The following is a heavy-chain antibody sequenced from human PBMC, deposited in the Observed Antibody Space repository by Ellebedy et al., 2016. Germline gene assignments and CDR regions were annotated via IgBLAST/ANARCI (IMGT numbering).Heavy chain of an antibody. D-gene: IGHD3-10*01. CDR3: ARDSILTMGRGIFADY. J-gene: IGHJ4*02. Sequence: GGSLRLSCAASGFTFSSHWMHWVRQGPGKGLVRVARINNDGNITIYADSVKGRFAISRDNAKNPLYLQMNSLRAGDTAVYYCARDSILTMGRGIFADYWGQGTLVTVSS. V-gene: IGHV3-74*01. CDR2: INNDGNIT. CDR1: GFTFSSHW.